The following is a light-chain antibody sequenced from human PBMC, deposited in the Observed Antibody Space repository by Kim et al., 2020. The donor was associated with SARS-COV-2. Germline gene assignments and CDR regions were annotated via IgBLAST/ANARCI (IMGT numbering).Light chain of an antibody. V-gene: IGLV3-1*01. CDR1: KLGDKY. J-gene: IGLJ2*01. CDR2: QDS. CDR3: QAWVSSTVV. Sequence: SYELTQPPSVSVSPGQTASITCSGEKLGDKYACWYQQKPGQSPVLVIYQDSKRPSGIPERFSGSNSGNTATLTISGAQAMDEADYYGQAWVSSTVVFGRG.